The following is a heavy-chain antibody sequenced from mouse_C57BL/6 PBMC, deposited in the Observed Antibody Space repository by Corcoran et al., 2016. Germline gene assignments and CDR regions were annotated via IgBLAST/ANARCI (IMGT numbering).Heavy chain of an antibody. D-gene: IGHD1-1*01. CDR1: GYTFTDYY. CDR2: INPNNGGT. J-gene: IGHJ3*01. Sequence: EVQLQQSGPELVKPGASVKISCKASGYTFTDYYMNWVKQSHGKSLEWIGDINPNNGGTSYNQKFKGKATLTVDKSSSTAYMELRSLTSEDSAVYYCARRLHGSRGAWFAYWGQGTLVTVSA. V-gene: IGHV1-26*01. CDR3: ARRLHGSRGAWFAY.